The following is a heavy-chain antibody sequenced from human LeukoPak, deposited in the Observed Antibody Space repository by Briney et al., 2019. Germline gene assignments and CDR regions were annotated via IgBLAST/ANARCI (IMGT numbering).Heavy chain of an antibody. J-gene: IGHJ4*02. V-gene: IGHV3-30*04. Sequence: PWGSLRLSCAASGFTFSSYAMHWVRQAPGKGLEWVAVISYDGSNKYYADSVKGRFTISRDNSKNTLYLQMNSLRAEDTAVYYCARDYVGGGSYFDYWGQGTLVTVSS. CDR3: ARDYVGGGSYFDY. D-gene: IGHD1-26*01. CDR2: ISYDGSNK. CDR1: GFTFSSYA.